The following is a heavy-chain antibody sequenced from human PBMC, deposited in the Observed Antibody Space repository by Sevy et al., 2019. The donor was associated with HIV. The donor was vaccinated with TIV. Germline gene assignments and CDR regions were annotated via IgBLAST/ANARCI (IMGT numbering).Heavy chain of an antibody. J-gene: IGHJ4*02. CDR3: TTDLSNYYDSSGYYSGTRGY. CDR1: GFTFSNAW. Sequence: GGSLRLSCAASGFTFSNAWMSWVRQAPGKGLEWVGRIKSKTDGGTTDYAAPVKGRFTISRDDSKNTLYLQMNSLKTEYTAVYYCTTDLSNYYDSSGYYSGTRGYWGQGTLVTVSS. V-gene: IGHV3-15*01. D-gene: IGHD3-22*01. CDR2: IKSKTDGGTT.